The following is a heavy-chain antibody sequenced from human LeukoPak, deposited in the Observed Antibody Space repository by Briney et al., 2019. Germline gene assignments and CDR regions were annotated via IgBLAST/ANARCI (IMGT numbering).Heavy chain of an antibody. CDR1: GYTFTSYY. D-gene: IGHD6-6*01. V-gene: IGHV1-46*01. CDR3: ARDWSSSSDSSYDRYYYGMDA. Sequence: ASVKVSCKASGYTFTSYYMHWVRQAPGQGLEWMGMINPSGGSTSYAQKFQGRVTMTRDTSTSTVYMELSSLRSEDTAVYYCARDWSSSSDSSYDRYYYGMDAWGQGTTVTVSS. J-gene: IGHJ6*02. CDR2: INPSGGST.